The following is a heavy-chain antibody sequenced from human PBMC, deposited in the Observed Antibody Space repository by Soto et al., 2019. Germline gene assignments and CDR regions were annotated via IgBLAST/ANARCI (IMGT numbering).Heavy chain of an antibody. J-gene: IGHJ4*02. V-gene: IGHV1-69*06. CDR3: ARDRSSSWYNGTFYFDS. CDR1: GGTFTTYD. D-gene: IGHD6-19*01. Sequence: QVQLVQSGAEVRKPGSSVKVSCTASGGTFTTYDISWVRQAPGQGLEWMGGIIPLFDATKYAQKCQGRVTITADKSPGTAYMELSSMRSEETAMYYCARDRSSSWYNGTFYFDSWGQGTLVTVSS. CDR2: IIPLFDAT.